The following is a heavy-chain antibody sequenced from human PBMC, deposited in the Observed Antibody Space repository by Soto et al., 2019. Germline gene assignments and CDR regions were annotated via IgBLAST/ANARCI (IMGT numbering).Heavy chain of an antibody. CDR3: ARERYSSSPAYLPHGTEG. CDR1: GFTFSSYA. Sequence: WGSLRLSCAASGFTFSSYAMHWVRQAPGKGLEWVAVISYYVSSKYYADSVKGRFTISGDNSKNTLYLQMNSLTADDTAEYYCARERYSSSPAYLPHGTEGRGKGNTVTVSS. J-gene: IGHJ6*03. CDR2: ISYYVSSK. V-gene: IGHV3-30-3*01. D-gene: IGHD6-6*01.